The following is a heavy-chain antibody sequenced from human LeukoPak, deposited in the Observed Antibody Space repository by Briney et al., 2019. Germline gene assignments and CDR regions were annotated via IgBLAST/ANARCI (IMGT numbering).Heavy chain of an antibody. CDR2: ISGSGGST. Sequence: GGSLRLSCAASGFTFINYAMSWVRQAPGKGLEWVSVISGSGGSTYYADSVKGRFTISRDNSKNTLYLQMNSLRAEDTAVYYCAKGAQHIVVVTAMDYWGQGTLVTVSS. V-gene: IGHV3-23*01. CDR3: AKGAQHIVVVTAMDY. D-gene: IGHD2-21*02. J-gene: IGHJ4*02. CDR1: GFTFINYA.